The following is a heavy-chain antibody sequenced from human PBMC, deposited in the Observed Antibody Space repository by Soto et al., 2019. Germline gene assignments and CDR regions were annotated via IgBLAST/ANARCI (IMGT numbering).Heavy chain of an antibody. CDR1: GGSISSGGYY. CDR2: IYDSGNT. V-gene: IGHV4-31*03. Sequence: QVQLQESGPGLVKPSQTLSLTCTVSGGSISSGGYYWSWIRQHPGKGLKWIGYIYDSGNTYYNPSLKSRVTSSADTSKNQFSLKMSSVTAADTAVYYCARGVLGVGEGDWFDPWGQGTLVTVSS. CDR3: ARGVLGVGEGDWFDP. J-gene: IGHJ5*02. D-gene: IGHD3-10*01.